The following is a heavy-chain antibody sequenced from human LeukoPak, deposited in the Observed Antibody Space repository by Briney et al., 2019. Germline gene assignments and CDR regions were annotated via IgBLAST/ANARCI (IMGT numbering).Heavy chain of an antibody. J-gene: IGHJ3*01. CDR2: ISGSGGSA. D-gene: IGHD3-22*01. Sequence: GGSLRLSYAGSGFTFSNHSMSWVRQAPGKGLEWLSSISGSGGSAYYADSVKGRFTISRDNSKNTLYLQMNSLRAEDTAVYYCAKGAYVGGSSGYYPIWGQGTMVTVSS. CDR3: AKGAYVGGSSGYYPI. V-gene: IGHV3-23*01. CDR1: GFTFSNHS.